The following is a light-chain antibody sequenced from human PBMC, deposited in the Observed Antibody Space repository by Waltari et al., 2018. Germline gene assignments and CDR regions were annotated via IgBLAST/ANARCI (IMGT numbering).Light chain of an antibody. Sequence: DIQMTQSPSSLSASVGDRVTISCQASQDITNNLNWYQQKPGQAPKLLIYEASTLHTGVPSRFRGRGYGTDFTLIISLLQPEDVATYYCQHFENLPLTVGGGTKVEIK. CDR3: QHFENLPLT. V-gene: IGKV1-33*01. CDR1: QDITNN. J-gene: IGKJ4*01. CDR2: EAS.